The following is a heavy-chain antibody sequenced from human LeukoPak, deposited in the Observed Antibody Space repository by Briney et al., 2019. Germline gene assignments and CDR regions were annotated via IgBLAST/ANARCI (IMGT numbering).Heavy chain of an antibody. CDR1: GYSMSSGYY. D-gene: IGHD6-19*01. CDR3: ARNSGWYGVS. CDR2: MYHTGST. J-gene: IGHJ4*02. V-gene: IGHV4-38-2*02. Sequence: SETLSLTCTVSGYSMSSGYYWGWIRQPPERGLEWIGSMYHTGSTYYNPSLKSRVTISVDTSKNQFYLKLSSVTAADTAVYYCARNSGWYGVSWGQGTLVTVSS.